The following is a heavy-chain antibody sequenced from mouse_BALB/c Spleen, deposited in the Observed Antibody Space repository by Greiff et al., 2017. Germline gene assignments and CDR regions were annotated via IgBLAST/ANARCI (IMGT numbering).Heavy chain of an antibody. J-gene: IGHJ4*01. CDR1: GFTFSSFG. V-gene: IGHV5-17*02. CDR3: ARNPHYYGSSYPYYYAMDY. Sequence: EVKLVESGGGLVQPGGSRKLSCAASGFTFSSFGMHWVRQAPEKGLEWVAYISSGSSTIYYADTVKGRFTISRDNPKNTLFLQMTSLRSEDTAMYYCARNPHYYGSSYPYYYAMDYWGQGTSVTVSS. CDR2: ISSGSSTI. D-gene: IGHD1-1*01.